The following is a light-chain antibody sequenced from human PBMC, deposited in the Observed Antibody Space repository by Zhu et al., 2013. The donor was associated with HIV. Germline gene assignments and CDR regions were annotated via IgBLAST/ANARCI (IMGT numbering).Light chain of an antibody. CDR3: QQYDSSSLT. V-gene: IGKV3-20*01. J-gene: IGKJ4*01. Sequence: EIVMTQSPATLSVFPGERATLSCRASQSVSSNLAWYQQKPGQAPRLLISGTSSRATGIPDRFSGSGSGTDFTLSISRLDPEDFAVYYCQQYDSSSLTFGGGTTVEI. CDR1: QSVSSN. CDR2: GTS.